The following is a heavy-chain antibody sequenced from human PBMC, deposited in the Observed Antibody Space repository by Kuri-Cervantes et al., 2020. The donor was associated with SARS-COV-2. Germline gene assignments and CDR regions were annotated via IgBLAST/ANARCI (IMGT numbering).Heavy chain of an antibody. V-gene: IGHV3-49*04. CDR3: TRGETIFGVVSSYYFYMDV. CDR1: GFTFADYA. CDR2: IRSKIYGGAA. J-gene: IGHJ6*03. D-gene: IGHD3-3*01. Sequence: GESLKISCATSGFTFADYAMTWVRQAPGKGLEWVGFIRSKIYGGAAQYAASVKGRFTISRDDSKNIAYLQMNSLKIEDTGVYYCTRGETIFGVVSSYYFYMDVWGKGTTVTVSS.